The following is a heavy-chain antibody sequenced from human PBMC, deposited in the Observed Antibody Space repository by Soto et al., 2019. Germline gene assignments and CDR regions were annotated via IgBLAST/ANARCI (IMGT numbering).Heavy chain of an antibody. CDR1: GYTFAIYD. J-gene: IGHJ4*02. CDR2: MNPNSGNT. CDR3: ARGAARLAIRGIY. D-gene: IGHD6-6*01. V-gene: IGHV1-8*01. Sequence: GASVEVCCKASGYTFAIYDISWVRQATGQGLEWMGWMNPNSGNTGYAQKFQGRVTMTRNTSISTAYMELSSLRSEDTAVYYCARGAARLAIRGIYWGQGTLVTVSS.